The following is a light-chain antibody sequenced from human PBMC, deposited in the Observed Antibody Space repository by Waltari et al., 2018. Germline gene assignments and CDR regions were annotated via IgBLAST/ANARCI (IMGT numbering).Light chain of an antibody. CDR3: QQCYGTPYT. CDR2: DAS. CDR1: RGISNS. J-gene: IGKJ2*01. V-gene: IGKV1-NL1*01. Sequence: DIQMTHSPSSLSASVGDRVIITCRASRGISNSLAWYQQKPGTAPNLLLYDASRLETGVPARFSGSGSGTDYTLTISSLQPEDFATYYCQQCYGTPYTFGQGTKLEIK.